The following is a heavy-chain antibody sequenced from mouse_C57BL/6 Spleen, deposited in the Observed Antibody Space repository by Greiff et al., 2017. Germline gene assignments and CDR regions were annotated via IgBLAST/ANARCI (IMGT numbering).Heavy chain of an antibody. Sequence: EVQLQESGPGLVKPSQSLSLTCSVTGYSITSGYYWNWIRQFPGNKLEWMGYISYDGSNNYNPSLKNRISITRDTSKNQFFLKLNSVTTEDTATYYCARDYYDYERYFDVWGTGTTVTVSS. J-gene: IGHJ1*03. CDR1: GYSITSGYY. CDR3: ARDYYDYERYFDV. V-gene: IGHV3-6*01. D-gene: IGHD2-4*01. CDR2: ISYDGSN.